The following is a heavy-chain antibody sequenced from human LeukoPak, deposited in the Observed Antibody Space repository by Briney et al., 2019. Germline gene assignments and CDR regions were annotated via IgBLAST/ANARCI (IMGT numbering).Heavy chain of an antibody. CDR3: ARHFKGYGLGTYDKDNWFDP. V-gene: IGHV4-39*01. CDR1: GGSLSSDTDY. J-gene: IGHJ5*02. D-gene: IGHD3-10*01. Sequence: SETLSLTCTVSGGSLSSDTDYWGWIRQTPGRGLEWIASIYYTGGTYYNPSLESRVTISVDTSKNHFSLKVTSVTAADTAVYYCARHFKGYGLGTYDKDNWFDPWGQGILVTVSS. CDR2: IYYTGGT.